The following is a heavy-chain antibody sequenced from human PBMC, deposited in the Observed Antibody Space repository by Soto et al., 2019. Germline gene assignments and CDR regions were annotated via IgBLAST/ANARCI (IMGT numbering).Heavy chain of an antibody. Sequence: QVQLQESGPGLVKPSQTLSLTCTVSGGSISSGDYYWSWIRQPPGKGLEWIGYIYYSGSTYYNPSLKSRVTISVDTSKNQFSLKLSSVTAADTAVYYCARKHMIPGDGDRWAFDIWGQGTMVTVSS. CDR1: GGSISSGDYY. CDR3: ARKHMIPGDGDRWAFDI. J-gene: IGHJ3*02. D-gene: IGHD4-17*01. CDR2: IYYSGST. V-gene: IGHV4-30-4*01.